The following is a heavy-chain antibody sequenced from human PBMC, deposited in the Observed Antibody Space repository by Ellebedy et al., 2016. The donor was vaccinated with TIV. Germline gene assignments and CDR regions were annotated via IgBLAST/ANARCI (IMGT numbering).Heavy chain of an antibody. CDR2: ISSSGSTI. CDR1: GFTFSSYE. D-gene: IGHD3-10*01. V-gene: IGHV3-48*03. Sequence: GESLKISCAASGFTFSSYEMNWVRQAPGKGLEWVSYISSSGSTIYYADSVKGRFTISRDNAKNSLYLQMNSLRAEDTAVYYCARAHRLSIWFGELTASWGQGTLVTVSS. J-gene: IGHJ5*02. CDR3: ARAHRLSIWFGELTAS.